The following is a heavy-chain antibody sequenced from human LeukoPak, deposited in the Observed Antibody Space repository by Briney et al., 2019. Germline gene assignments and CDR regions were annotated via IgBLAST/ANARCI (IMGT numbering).Heavy chain of an antibody. V-gene: IGHV4-39*07. CDR2: IYYSGST. CDR3: ARANILTGYYNSIAVDY. Sequence: PSETLSLTCTVSGGSISSSSYYWGWIRQPPGKGLEWIGSIYYSGSTYYNPSLKSRVTISVDTSKNQFSLKLSSVTAADTAVYYCARANILTGYYNSIAVDYWGQGTLVTVSS. CDR1: GGSISSSSYY. J-gene: IGHJ4*02. D-gene: IGHD3-9*01.